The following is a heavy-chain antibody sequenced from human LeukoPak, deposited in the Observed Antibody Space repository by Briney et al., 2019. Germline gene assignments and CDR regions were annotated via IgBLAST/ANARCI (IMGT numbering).Heavy chain of an antibody. J-gene: IGHJ3*02. Sequence: ASVTVSCKASGYTFTSYAMNWLRQAPGQGLEWMGWIYTNTGNPTYAQGFTGRFVFSLDTSVSTAYLQISSLKAEDTAVYYCARGELAYYDSSGYWLFDACDIWGKGTRVTVSS. CDR3: ARGELAYYDSSGYWLFDACDI. CDR2: IYTNTGNP. V-gene: IGHV7-4-1*02. CDR1: GYTFTSYA. D-gene: IGHD3-22*01.